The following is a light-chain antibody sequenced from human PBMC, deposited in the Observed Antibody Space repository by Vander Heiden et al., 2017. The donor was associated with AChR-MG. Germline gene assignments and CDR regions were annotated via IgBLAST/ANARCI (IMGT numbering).Light chain of an antibody. CDR1: NSNIGGNS. Sequence: QSVLTQPPSASGTPGQRITISCSGSNSNIGGNSVYWYQQLPGTAPKLLIYRNYQRPSGVPDRFSGSKSGTSASLAISGLRSEDEADYYCAKWDDSLSGGVFGGGTKLTVL. J-gene: IGLJ3*02. CDR3: AKWDDSLSGGV. CDR2: RNY. V-gene: IGLV1-47*01.